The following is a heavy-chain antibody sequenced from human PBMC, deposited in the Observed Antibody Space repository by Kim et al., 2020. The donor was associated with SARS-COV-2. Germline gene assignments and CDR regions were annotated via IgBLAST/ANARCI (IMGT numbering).Heavy chain of an antibody. CDR2: IYYSGST. CDR3: ARLVLRGAAFDI. D-gene: IGHD3-10*01. Sequence: SETLSLTCTVSGGSISSGGYYWSWIRQHPGKGLEWIGYIYYSGSTYYNPSLKSRVTISVDTSKNQLSLKLSSVTAADTAVYYCARLVLRGAAFDIWGQGTMVTVSS. CDR1: GGSISSGGYY. J-gene: IGHJ3*02. V-gene: IGHV4-31*03.